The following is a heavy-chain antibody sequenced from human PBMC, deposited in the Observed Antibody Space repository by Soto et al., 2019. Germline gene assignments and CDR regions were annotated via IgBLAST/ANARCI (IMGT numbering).Heavy chain of an antibody. V-gene: IGHV3-33*01. D-gene: IGHD4-17*01. CDR3: ARDSGGDYHNYYMDV. CDR2: IWYDGSDK. Sequence: QMQLVESGGGVVQPGTSLRLSCAASGFTFSNYAMHWVRQAPGKGLEWVTIIWYDGSDKNYGDSVKGRFTISRDNSKNTLYLQMNSLRREDTAVYYCARDSGGDYHNYYMDVWGKGTTVTVSS. J-gene: IGHJ6*03. CDR1: GFTFSNYA.